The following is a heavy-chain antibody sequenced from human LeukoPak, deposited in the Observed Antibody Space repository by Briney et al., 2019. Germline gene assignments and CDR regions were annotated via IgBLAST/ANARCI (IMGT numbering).Heavy chain of an antibody. J-gene: IGHJ2*01. CDR2: ISVYNDKS. D-gene: IGHD6-19*01. V-gene: IGHV1-18*01. Sequence: ASVKVSCKASGYTFTNYGLTWVRQAPGQGLEWMGWISVYNDKSNYALKFQGRVTMTADTSTRTAYLELRSLRSDDTAVYYCARTVAGGGYWYFDLWGRGTLVTVSS. CDR1: GYTFTNYG. CDR3: ARTVAGGGYWYFDL.